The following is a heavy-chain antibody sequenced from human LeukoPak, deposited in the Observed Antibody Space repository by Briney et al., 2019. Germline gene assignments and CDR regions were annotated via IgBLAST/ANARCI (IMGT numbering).Heavy chain of an antibody. Sequence: GGSLRLSCAASGFTFSSYGMHWVRQAPGKGLEWVAVIWYDGSNKYYADSVKGQFTISRDNSKNTLHLQMNTLRAEDTAVYYCASRIATAGSVDYWGQGTLVTVSS. CDR1: GFTFSSYG. J-gene: IGHJ4*02. D-gene: IGHD6-13*01. CDR2: IWYDGSNK. CDR3: ASRIATAGSVDY. V-gene: IGHV3-33*01.